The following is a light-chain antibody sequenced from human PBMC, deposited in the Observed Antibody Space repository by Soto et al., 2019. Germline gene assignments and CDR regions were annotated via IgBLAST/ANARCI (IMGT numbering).Light chain of an antibody. CDR1: QSVSSY. Sequence: EIVLTQSPATLSLSPGERATLSCRASQSVSSYLAWYQQKPGQAPGLLIYDASNRATGIPARFSGSGSGTDFNITISSLEPEDFAVYYCQQRSNWPITFGQGTRLEIK. CDR3: QQRSNWPIT. V-gene: IGKV3-11*01. J-gene: IGKJ5*01. CDR2: DAS.